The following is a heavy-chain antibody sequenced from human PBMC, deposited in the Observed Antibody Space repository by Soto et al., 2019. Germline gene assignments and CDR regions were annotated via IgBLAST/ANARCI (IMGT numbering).Heavy chain of an antibody. J-gene: IGHJ1*01. CDR3: PRPSGYLEQ. CDR2: TYYRSKWYS. Sequence: SQSLSLTCAISGDSFSSNSAALNCIRQSPSRGLEWLGRTYYRSKWYSCYAVSVKSRISIKPDTSKNQLSLQLKSLTTEDTAVYYCPRPSGYLEQWRQGPLVTVAS. CDR1: GDSFSSNSAA. D-gene: IGHD1-1*01. V-gene: IGHV6-1*01.